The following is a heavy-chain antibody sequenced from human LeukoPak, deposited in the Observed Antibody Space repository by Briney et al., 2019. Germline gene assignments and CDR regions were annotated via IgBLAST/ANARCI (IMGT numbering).Heavy chain of an antibody. D-gene: IGHD1-26*01. CDR2: VYYSGST. J-gene: IGHJ4*02. CDR3: ARGDSGSFSQFDC. Sequence: SETLSLTCTVSGGSISSYYWSWIRQPPGKGLEWIGYVYYSGSTNYNPSLKSLVTISVDTSKNQFSLKLTSVTAADTAVYYCARGDSGSFSQFDCWGQGTLVTVSS. V-gene: IGHV4-59*01. CDR1: GGSISSYY.